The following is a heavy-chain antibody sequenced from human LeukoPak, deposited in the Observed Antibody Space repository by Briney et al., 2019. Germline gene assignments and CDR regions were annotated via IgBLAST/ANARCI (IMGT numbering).Heavy chain of an antibody. D-gene: IGHD5-18*01. Sequence: GSLRLSCAVSGFTFSSYEMSWVRQAPGQGLEWMGRISGSGVNTYYANPVKGRFTISRDTSKNTPYMQMSTLRAEDTTIQYCAKVPEYSYYSAFDYSGQG. CDR2: ISGSGVNT. J-gene: IGHJ4*02. V-gene: IGHV3-23*01. CDR1: GFTFSSYE. CDR3: AKVPEYSYYSAFDY.